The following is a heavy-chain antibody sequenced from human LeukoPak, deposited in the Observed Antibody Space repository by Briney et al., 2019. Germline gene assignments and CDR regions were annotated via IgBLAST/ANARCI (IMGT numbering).Heavy chain of an antibody. CDR3: TTDLPSGPLRFLEYGFVDY. J-gene: IGHJ4*02. V-gene: IGHV3-15*01. CDR1: GFTLSNAW. D-gene: IGHD3-3*01. CDR2: IKSKTDGGTT. Sequence: GGSLRLSCAASGFTLSNAWMSWVRQAPGKGLEWVGRIKSKTDGGTTDYAAPVKGRFTISRDDSKNTLYPQMNSLKTEDTAVYYCTTDLPSGPLRFLEYGFVDYWGQGTLVTVSS.